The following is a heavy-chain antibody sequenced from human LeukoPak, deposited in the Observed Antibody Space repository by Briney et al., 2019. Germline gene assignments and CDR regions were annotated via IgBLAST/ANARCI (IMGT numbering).Heavy chain of an antibody. CDR1: GRSISSSSYY. V-gene: IGHV4-39*01. CDR2: IYYSEIT. J-gene: IGHJ4*02. CDR3: ARHGITGTSRYFDY. Sequence: SETLSLTCTVSGRSISSSSYYCGWIRQPPVKGLEWIVIIYYSEITYYNPSLKIRVTISVDTSNNQFSLNLSSVTAADTAVYYCARHGITGTSRYFDYWGQGTLVTVSS. D-gene: IGHD1-20*01.